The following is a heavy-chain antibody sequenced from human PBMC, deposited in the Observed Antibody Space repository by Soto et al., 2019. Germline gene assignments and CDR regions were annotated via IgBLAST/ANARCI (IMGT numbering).Heavy chain of an antibody. D-gene: IGHD2-15*01. Sequence: ASVKVSCKASGYTFTGYYMHWVRQAPGQGLEWMGWINPNSGGTNYAQKLQGWVTMTRDTSISTAYMELSRLRSDDTAVYYCARVGPLAGYYYYYGMDVWGQGTTVTVSS. CDR3: ARVGPLAGYYYYYGMDV. V-gene: IGHV1-2*04. CDR2: INPNSGGT. J-gene: IGHJ6*02. CDR1: GYTFTGYY.